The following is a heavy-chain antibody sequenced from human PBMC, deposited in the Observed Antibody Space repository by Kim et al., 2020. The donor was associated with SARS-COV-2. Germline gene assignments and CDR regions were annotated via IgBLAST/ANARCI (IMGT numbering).Heavy chain of an antibody. CDR1: GDSVSSNNAA. Sequence: SETLSLTCAVSGDSVSSNNAAWNWIRQSPSRGLEWLGRTYYRSKWYNDYAVSVRSRIIINPDTSKNQFSLQLSSVTPEDTAVYYFARQYTSPAPYCGLDVWGQGTTVTVSS. CDR3: ARQYTSPAPYCGLDV. J-gene: IGHJ6*02. D-gene: IGHD6-19*01. CDR2: TYYRSKWYN. V-gene: IGHV6-1*01.